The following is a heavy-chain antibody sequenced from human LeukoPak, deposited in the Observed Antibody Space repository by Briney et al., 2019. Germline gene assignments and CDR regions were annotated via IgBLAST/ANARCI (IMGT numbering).Heavy chain of an antibody. CDR1: GFTFSSYG. J-gene: IGHJ4*02. CDR3: AKEGKHIVATITRGLDY. CDR2: ISYDGSNK. D-gene: IGHD5-12*01. Sequence: GGSLRLSCAAPGFTFSSYGMHWVRQAPGKGLEWVAVISYDGSNKYYADSVKGRFTISRDNSKNTLYLQMNSLRAEDTAVYYCAKEGKHIVATITRGLDYWGQGTLVTVSS. V-gene: IGHV3-30*18.